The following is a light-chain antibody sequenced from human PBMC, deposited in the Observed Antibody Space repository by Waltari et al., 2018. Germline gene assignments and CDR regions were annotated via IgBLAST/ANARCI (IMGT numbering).Light chain of an antibody. CDR1: GSNLGAGSD. CDR3: QSYDDSLSGGV. V-gene: IGLV1-40*01. Sequence: QSVLTQPPSVSGAPGQTVTISCAGSGSNLGAGSDVHWYQQVPGTAPKLLIHHNTIRPAGVPERFSGSKSGTSASPAITGLQAEDEADYYGQSYDDSLSGGVFGGGTKLTVL. J-gene: IGLJ3*02. CDR2: HNT.